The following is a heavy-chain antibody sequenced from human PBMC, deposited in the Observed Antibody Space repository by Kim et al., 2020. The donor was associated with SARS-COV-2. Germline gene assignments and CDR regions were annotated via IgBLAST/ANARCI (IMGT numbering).Heavy chain of an antibody. V-gene: IGHV1-18*04. Sequence: ASVKVSCKASDYTFTSNGMSWVRQAPGQGLEWMGWISAYNGNTNYAQKLQGRVTMTTDTSTSTAYMELRSLRSDDTAVYYCARGGVYDSSGYYYVSWFDPWGQGTLVTVSS. CDR3: ARGGVYDSSGYYYVSWFDP. J-gene: IGHJ5*02. D-gene: IGHD3-22*01. CDR1: DYTFTSNG. CDR2: ISAYNGNT.